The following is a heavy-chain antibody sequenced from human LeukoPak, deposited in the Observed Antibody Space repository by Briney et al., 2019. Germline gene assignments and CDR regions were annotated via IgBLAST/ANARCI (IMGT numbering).Heavy chain of an antibody. J-gene: IGHJ6*03. D-gene: IGHD6-19*01. CDR2: IRYDGSNK. CDR3: AKGGEWLVSSAFYYYYMDV. Sequence: PGGSLRLSCAASGFTLSSYGMHWVRQAPGKGLEWVAFIRYDGSNKYYADSVKGRFTISRDNSKNTLYLQMNSLRAEDTAVYYCAKGGEWLVSSAFYYYYMDVWGKGTTVTISS. CDR1: GFTLSSYG. V-gene: IGHV3-30*02.